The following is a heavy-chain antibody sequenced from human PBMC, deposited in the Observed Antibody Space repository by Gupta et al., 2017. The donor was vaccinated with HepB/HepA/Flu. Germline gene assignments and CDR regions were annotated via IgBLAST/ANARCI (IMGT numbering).Heavy chain of an antibody. V-gene: IGHV3-21*01. CDR2: ISSSSSYI. CDR1: GFTFSSYS. J-gene: IGHJ4*02. D-gene: IGHD6-13*01. CDR3: ASSQQLAFDY. Sequence: EVQLVESGGGLVKPGGSLRLSCSASGFTFSSYSMNWVRQAPGKGLEWVSSISSSSSYIYYADSVKGRFTISRDNAKNSLYLQMNSLRAEDTAVYYCASSQQLAFDYWGQGTLVTVSS.